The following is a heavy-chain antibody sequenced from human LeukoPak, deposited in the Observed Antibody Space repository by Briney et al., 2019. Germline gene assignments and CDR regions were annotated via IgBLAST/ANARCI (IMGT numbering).Heavy chain of an antibody. Sequence: GGSLRLSCAASGFTFSTYWMHWVRQAPGKGLVWVSRINSDGSSTTYADSVKGRFTISRDNAKNTLSLQMSSLRAEDTAMYYCAREGSSYYNLDVRGQGTTVTVSS. D-gene: IGHD2-15*01. J-gene: IGHJ6*02. CDR2: INSDGSST. V-gene: IGHV3-74*01. CDR3: AREGSSYYNLDV. CDR1: GFTFSTYW.